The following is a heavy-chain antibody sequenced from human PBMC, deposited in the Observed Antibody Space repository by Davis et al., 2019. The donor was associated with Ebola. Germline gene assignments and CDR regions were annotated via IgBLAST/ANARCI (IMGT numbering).Heavy chain of an antibody. Sequence: PGGSLRLSCAASGFTFDAYAMHWVRQAPGKGLEWVSGISWNSGSIGYADSVKGRFTISRDNAKNSLYLQMNSLRAEDTALYYCAKDPGATGDNWFDPWGQGTLVTVSS. D-gene: IGHD1-26*01. CDR3: AKDPGATGDNWFDP. V-gene: IGHV3-9*01. CDR2: ISWNSGSI. CDR1: GFTFDAYA. J-gene: IGHJ5*02.